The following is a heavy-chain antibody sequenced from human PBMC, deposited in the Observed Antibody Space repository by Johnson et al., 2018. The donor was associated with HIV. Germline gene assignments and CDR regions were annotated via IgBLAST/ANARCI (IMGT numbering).Heavy chain of an antibody. Sequence: EVQLVESGGGLVQPGGSLRLSCAASGFTFSSYAMSWVRQAPGKGLEWVSGISWNSGSIGYADSVKGRFTISRDNAKNSLYLQMNSLRAEDTALYYCAKDTERPRFGRAFDIWGQGTMVTVSS. CDR2: ISWNSGSI. J-gene: IGHJ3*02. CDR1: GFTFSSYA. D-gene: IGHD3-10*01. V-gene: IGHV3-9*01. CDR3: AKDTERPRFGRAFDI.